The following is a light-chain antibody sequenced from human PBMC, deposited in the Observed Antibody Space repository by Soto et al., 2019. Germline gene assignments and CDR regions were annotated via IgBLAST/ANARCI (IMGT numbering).Light chain of an antibody. V-gene: IGLV2-14*01. Sequence: QSVLTQPASVSGSPGQSITISCSGISSDVGGYNYVSWYQQHPGKAPKLIIYEVSNRPSGVSNRFSGSKSGNTASLTISGLQAEDEADYYCNSYTIISSVVFGGGTKLTVL. CDR1: SSDVGGYNY. J-gene: IGLJ2*01. CDR3: NSYTIISSVV. CDR2: EVS.